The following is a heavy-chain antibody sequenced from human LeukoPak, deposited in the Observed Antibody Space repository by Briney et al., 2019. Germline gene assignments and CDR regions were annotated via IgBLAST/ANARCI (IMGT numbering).Heavy chain of an antibody. J-gene: IGHJ4*02. CDR1: GFTFSSYA. V-gene: IGHV3-30*01. Sequence: GRSLRLSCAASGFTFSSYAMHWVRQAPGKGLEWVAVISYDGSNKYYADSVKGRFTISRDNSKNTLYLQMNSLRAEDTAVYYCARDGSGYSYGSLHGYFDYWGQGTLVTVSS. CDR3: ARDGSGYSYGSLHGYFDY. D-gene: IGHD5-18*01. CDR2: ISYDGSNK.